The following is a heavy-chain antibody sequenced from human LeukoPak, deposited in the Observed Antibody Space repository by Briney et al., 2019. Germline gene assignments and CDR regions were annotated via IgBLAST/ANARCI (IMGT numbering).Heavy chain of an antibody. CDR1: GGSISGYY. Sequence: PSETLSLTCTVSGGSISGYYWSWIRQPPGKGLEWIGYIYYSGTANYNPSLKSRVTISVDTSQNQFSLKLVSVTAADTAVYYCAKDPYSRAFEYFQHWGQGTLVTVSS. CDR2: IYYSGTA. D-gene: IGHD1-26*01. V-gene: IGHV4-59*01. J-gene: IGHJ1*01. CDR3: AKDPYSRAFEYFQH.